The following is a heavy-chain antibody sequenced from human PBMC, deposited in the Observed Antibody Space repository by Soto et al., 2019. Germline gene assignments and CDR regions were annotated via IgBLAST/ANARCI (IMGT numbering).Heavy chain of an antibody. CDR1: GGSMSSSHG. Sequence: SETLSLTCAISGGSMSSSHGWSGVRQPPGKGLEWSGEIYHSGSTNYNPSLKSRVTISVDKSKNQFALKLSSVTAADTAVYYCARYFRPGYCSSTSGSYFGHWGQGTLVTSPQ. J-gene: IGHJ4*02. D-gene: IGHD2-2*01. CDR3: ARYFRPGYCSSTSGSYFGH. CDR2: IYHSGST. V-gene: IGHV4-4*02.